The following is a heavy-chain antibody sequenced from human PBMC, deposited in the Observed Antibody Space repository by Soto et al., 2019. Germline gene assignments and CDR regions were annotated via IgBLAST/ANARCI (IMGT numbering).Heavy chain of an antibody. Sequence: QVQLVQSGAEVKKPGASVKVSCKASGYNFMRYGFTWVRQAPGQGLEWMGWINVDNGETKYPQKIQGRVTMTTDTSPSTVYMELRSLTSDDTAVYYCARWSSGGYSDWFDPWGHGTLVTVSS. CDR3: ARWSSGGYSDWFDP. CDR2: INVDNGET. D-gene: IGHD1-26*01. CDR1: GYNFMRYG. J-gene: IGHJ5*02. V-gene: IGHV1-18*04.